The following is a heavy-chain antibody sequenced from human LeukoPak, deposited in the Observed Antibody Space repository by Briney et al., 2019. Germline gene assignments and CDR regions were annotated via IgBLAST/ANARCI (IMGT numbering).Heavy chain of an antibody. D-gene: IGHD4-17*01. J-gene: IGHJ4*02. CDR1: GFTFSSFT. CDR2: ISSSSNYI. V-gene: IGHV3-21*01. CDR3: ARDLYGDYAFDY. Sequence: PGGSLRLSCAASGFTFSSFTMNWVRQAPGKGPEWVSSISSSSNYIYYADSVKGRFTISRDNAKNSLYLQMNSLRAEVTAVYYCARDLYGDYAFDYWGQGTLVTVSS.